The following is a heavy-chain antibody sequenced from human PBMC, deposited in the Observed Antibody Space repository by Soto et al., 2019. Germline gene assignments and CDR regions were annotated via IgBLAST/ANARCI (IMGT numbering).Heavy chain of an antibody. V-gene: IGHV4-4*07. CDR1: GGSIISYY. D-gene: IGHD1-7*01. CDR3: ARGPELRYSGSWGPPRYYFDY. CDR2: IYTSGST. J-gene: IGHJ4*02. Sequence: ETLSLTCTVSGGSIISYYCIFIRQPAFKGLEWIGRIYTSGSTNYNPSLKSRVTMSVDTSKNQFSLRLSSVTAADTAVYYCARGPELRYSGSWGPPRYYFDYWGQGTLVTVSS.